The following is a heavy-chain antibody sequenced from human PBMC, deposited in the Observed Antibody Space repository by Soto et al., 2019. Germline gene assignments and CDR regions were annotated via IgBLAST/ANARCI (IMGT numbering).Heavy chain of an antibody. Sequence: ASVKVSCKASGYTFTGYYMHWVRQAPGQGLEWMGGIIPVFGTGIYAQKFQGRVTITADKSTNTAYMELSSLRSEDTAVYFCARVGGTGGYTYGLDYWGQGTLVTVSS. D-gene: IGHD5-18*01. V-gene: IGHV1-69*06. CDR1: GYTFTGYY. CDR3: ARVGGTGGYTYGLDY. J-gene: IGHJ4*02. CDR2: IIPVFGTG.